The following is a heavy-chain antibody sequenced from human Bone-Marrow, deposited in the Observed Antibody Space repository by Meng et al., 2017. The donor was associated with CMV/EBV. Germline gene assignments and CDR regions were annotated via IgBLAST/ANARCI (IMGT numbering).Heavy chain of an antibody. V-gene: IGHV1-18*01. D-gene: IGHD5-12*01. CDR1: GYTFSSYG. J-gene: IGHJ6*02. CDR2: SSVYNGNT. Sequence: ASVKVSCKASGYTFSSYGISWVRQAPGQGLEWIGWSSVYNGNTHYAQKLQDRVTLTTDTSTRTAFMELRSLGSDDTAMYYCARDSWWLPTAYYGMDFWGQGTTVNVSS. CDR3: ARDSWWLPTAYYGMDF.